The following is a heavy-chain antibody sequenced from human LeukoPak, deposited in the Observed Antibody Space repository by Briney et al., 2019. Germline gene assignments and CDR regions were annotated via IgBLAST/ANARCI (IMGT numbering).Heavy chain of an antibody. CDR3: ARTNEYSSSFDY. CDR2: IYYSGST. D-gene: IGHD6-6*01. V-gene: IGHV4-59*01. Sequence: SETLSLTCTVSGGSISSYYWSWLRQPPGKGLEWIGHIYYSGSTNYNPSLKSRVTIPVHTSKNQFSLKLSSVTAADTAVYYCARTNEYSSSFDYWGQGTLITVSS. J-gene: IGHJ4*02. CDR1: GGSISSYY.